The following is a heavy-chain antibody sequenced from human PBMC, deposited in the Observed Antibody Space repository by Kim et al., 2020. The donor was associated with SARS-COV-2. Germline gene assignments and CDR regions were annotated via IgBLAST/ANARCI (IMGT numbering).Heavy chain of an antibody. Sequence: KHSGSTNSNPSLKSRVTISVDTSKNQCSLKLSSVTAADTAVYYCARGYRNWGQGTLVTVSS. D-gene: IGHD5-18*01. V-gene: IGHV4-34*01. CDR3: ARGYRN. CDR2: KHSGST. J-gene: IGHJ4*02.